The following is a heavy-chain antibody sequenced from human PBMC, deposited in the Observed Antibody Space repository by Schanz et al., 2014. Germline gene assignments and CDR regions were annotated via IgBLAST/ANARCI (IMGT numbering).Heavy chain of an antibody. CDR3: AKQHIVRGVIYLNWFDS. V-gene: IGHV3-30*18. J-gene: IGHJ5*01. CDR1: GFSFSGYA. CDR2: VSSDGNND. Sequence: VQLLESGGGLVEPGGSLNFSWEASGFSFSGYAMSGVRQAPGGGLEWVALVSSDGNNDYYTDSVKGRFTISRDNSKNTVHLQMNSLRAEDTAVYYCAKQHIVRGVIYLNWFDSWGQGTLVTVSS. D-gene: IGHD3-10*01.